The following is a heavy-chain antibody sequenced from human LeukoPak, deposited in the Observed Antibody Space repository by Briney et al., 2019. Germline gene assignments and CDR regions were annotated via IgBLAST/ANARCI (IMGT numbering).Heavy chain of an antibody. CDR2: ISAYNGNT. Sequence: ASVKVSCKASGYTFTSYGISWVRQAPGQGLEWMGWISAYNGNTNYAQKFQGRVTITAGESTSTAYMELSSLRSEDTAVYYCARDLGSSGGYWGQGTLVTVSS. V-gene: IGHV1-18*01. J-gene: IGHJ4*02. D-gene: IGHD6-25*01. CDR3: ARDLGSSGGY. CDR1: GYTFTSYG.